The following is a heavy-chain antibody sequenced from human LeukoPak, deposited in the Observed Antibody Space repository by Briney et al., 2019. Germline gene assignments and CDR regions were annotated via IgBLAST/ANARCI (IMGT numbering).Heavy chain of an antibody. J-gene: IGHJ4*02. V-gene: IGHV3-30*04. D-gene: IGHD3-9*01. Sequence: GGSLRLSCAASGFTFSNYAMHWVRQAPGKGLEWVATISDAARNQYYAASVKGRFSTSRDNSKNTLFLQMNSLRPEDTAVYYCARSTGDFDHWGQGTLVTVSS. CDR3: ARSTGDFDH. CDR1: GFTFSNYA. CDR2: ISDAARNQ.